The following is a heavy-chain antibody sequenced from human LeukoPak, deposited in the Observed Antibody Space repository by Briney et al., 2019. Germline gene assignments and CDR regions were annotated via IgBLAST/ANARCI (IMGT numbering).Heavy chain of an antibody. V-gene: IGHV4-59*01. CDR2: IYYTGTS. CDR3: ARRPGYCSSTSCYDGY. D-gene: IGHD2-2*01. J-gene: IGHJ4*02. CDR1: GGSFTGFY. Sequence: SETLSLTCSVSGGSFTGFYWTWLRQSPGKGLEWIGYIYYTGTSNYNPSLKSRVAISIDTSKNQFSLKLNSVTTADTAVYYCARRPGYCSSTSCYDGYWGQGTLVTVSS.